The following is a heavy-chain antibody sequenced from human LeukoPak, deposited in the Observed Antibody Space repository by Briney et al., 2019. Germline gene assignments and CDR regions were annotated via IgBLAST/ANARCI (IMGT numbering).Heavy chain of an antibody. CDR3: AKGSDLVRCSGGSCSSYYYYGLDD. CDR2: INQDASEI. CDR1: GFTFSTYW. J-gene: IGHJ6*02. D-gene: IGHD2-15*01. V-gene: IGHV3-7*01. Sequence: GGSLRLSCAASGFTFSTYWMNWYRQAPGKGLEWVGNINQDASEINYVDSVRGRFTISRDNAKNSLHLQMNSLRAEDTAVYYCAKGSDLVRCSGGSCSSYYYYGLDDLGQGTTVTVSS.